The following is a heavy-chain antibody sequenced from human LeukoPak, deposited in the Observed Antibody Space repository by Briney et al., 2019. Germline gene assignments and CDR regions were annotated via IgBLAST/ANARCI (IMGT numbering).Heavy chain of an antibody. CDR2: IWYDGSNK. V-gene: IGHV3-33*01. J-gene: IGHJ4*02. CDR1: GFTFSSYG. D-gene: IGHD2-2*01. Sequence: GGSLTLSCAASGFTFSSYGMLWVRQAPGKGLEWVGVIWYDGSNKFYADSVRGRFTISRDNPKNALYLQMNSLRAEDTAVYQYAGGNSDALPLIDYWGQGTPVTVSS. CDR3: AGGNSDALPLIDY.